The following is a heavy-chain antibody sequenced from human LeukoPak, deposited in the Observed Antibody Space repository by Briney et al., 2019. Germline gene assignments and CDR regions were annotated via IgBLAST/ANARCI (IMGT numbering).Heavy chain of an antibody. CDR2: IIPIFGTA. CDR1: GGTFSSYA. J-gene: IGHJ4*02. D-gene: IGHD4-11*01. V-gene: IGHV1-69*13. Sequence: ASVKVSCKASGGTFSSYAISWVRQAPGQGLEWMGGIIPIFGTANYAQKFQGRVTITADESTSTAYMELSSLRSEDTAVYYCAWSFMTTTSFDYWGQGTLVTVSS. CDR3: AWSFMTTTSFDY.